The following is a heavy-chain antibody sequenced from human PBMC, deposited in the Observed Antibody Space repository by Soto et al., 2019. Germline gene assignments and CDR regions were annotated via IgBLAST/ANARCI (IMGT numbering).Heavy chain of an antibody. Sequence: GGSLRLSCAASGFTFSKYALTWVRQSPGKGLEWVSAINSYEHGPYYIDSVRGRFTISRDNSKNTLYLQMNCLRAEDTAVYYCAKDPDRYDYVWGTYRYIDHWGQGTRVTVSS. J-gene: IGHJ4*02. CDR2: INSYEHGP. CDR1: GFTFSKYA. CDR3: AKDPDRYDYVWGTYRYIDH. V-gene: IGHV3-23*01. D-gene: IGHD3-16*02.